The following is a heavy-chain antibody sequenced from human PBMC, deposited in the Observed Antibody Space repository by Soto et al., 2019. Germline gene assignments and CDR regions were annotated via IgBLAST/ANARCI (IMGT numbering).Heavy chain of an antibody. Sequence: QVQLQQWGAGLLKPSETLSVSCAVYGGSLSGYYGNWIRQSPGKGLEWIGEINHSGSTNYNTSLKSRVTISIDTTKNQFSLKLSSVTAADTAVYYCARTRNLDGWGQGTTVIVSS. CDR3: ARTRNLDG. J-gene: IGHJ6*02. CDR2: INHSGST. V-gene: IGHV4-34*01. CDR1: GGSLSGYY. D-gene: IGHD1-1*01.